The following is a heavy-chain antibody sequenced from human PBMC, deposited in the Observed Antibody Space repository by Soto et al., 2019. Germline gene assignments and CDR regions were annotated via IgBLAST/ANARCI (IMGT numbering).Heavy chain of an antibody. V-gene: IGHV3-73*01. CDR1: GFTFGCSA. J-gene: IGHJ3*02. CDR2: IRSKANSYAT. D-gene: IGHD1-1*01. Sequence: GGSLRLSCAASGFTFGCSAVHWVRQASGKGLEWVGRIRSKANSYATAYAASVKGRFTISRDDSKNTAYLQMNSLKTEDTAVYYCTRHSGQLELDAFDIWGQGTMVTVSS. CDR3: TRHSGQLELDAFDI.